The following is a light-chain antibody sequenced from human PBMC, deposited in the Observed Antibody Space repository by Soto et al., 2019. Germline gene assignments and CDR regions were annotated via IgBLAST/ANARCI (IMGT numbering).Light chain of an antibody. Sequence: QSALTQPASLSGSPGESITISCTGTLSDIGAYDYVSWFQQHPGKAPKLMISEVNNRPSGVSNRFSGSKSGNTAYLTISGLQVEDEAEYYCSSFAGSNIWVFGGGTQLTVL. CDR3: SSFAGSNIWV. J-gene: IGLJ3*02. V-gene: IGLV2-14*01. CDR2: EVN. CDR1: LSDIGAYDY.